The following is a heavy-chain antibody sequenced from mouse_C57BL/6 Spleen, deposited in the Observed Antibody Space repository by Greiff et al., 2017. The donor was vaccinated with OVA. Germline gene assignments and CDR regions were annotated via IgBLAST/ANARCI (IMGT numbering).Heavy chain of an antibody. V-gene: IGHV1-61*01. CDR2: IYPSDSET. CDR1: GYTFTSYW. J-gene: IGHJ3*01. Sequence: QVQLQQPGAELVRPGSSVKLSCKASGYTFTSYWMDWVKQRPGQGLEWIGNIYPSDSETHYNQKFKDKATLTVDKSSSTAYMQLSSLQSEDSADKYCGREGPLAYWGQGTLVTVSA. CDR3: GREGPLAY.